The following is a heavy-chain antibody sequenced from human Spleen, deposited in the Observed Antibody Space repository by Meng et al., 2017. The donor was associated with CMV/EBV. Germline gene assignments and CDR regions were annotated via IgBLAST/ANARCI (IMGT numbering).Heavy chain of an antibody. V-gene: IGHV3-21*01. Sequence: ASGITCRGYAVHWVRQAPGKGLEWVSSISSSSNYIYYADSVKGRFTVSRDNAKNSLYLQMNSLRAEDTAVYYCARVCSTSCQGWFDPWGQGTLVTVSS. J-gene: IGHJ5*02. CDR1: GITCRGYA. CDR3: ARVCSTSCQGWFDP. D-gene: IGHD2-2*01. CDR2: ISSSSNYI.